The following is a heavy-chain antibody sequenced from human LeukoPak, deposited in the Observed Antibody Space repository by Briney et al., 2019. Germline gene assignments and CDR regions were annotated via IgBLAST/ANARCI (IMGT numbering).Heavy chain of an antibody. V-gene: IGHV4-61*02. CDR1: GGSISSGSYY. CDR3: ARGNYYDSRTYYRAFDI. Sequence: SETLSLTCTVSGGSISSGSYYWSWIRQPAGKGLEWIGRIYTSGSTNYNPSLKSRVTISVGTSKNQFSLKLSSVTAADTAVYYCARGNYYDSRTYYRAFDIWGQGTMVTVSS. D-gene: IGHD3-22*01. J-gene: IGHJ3*02. CDR2: IYTSGST.